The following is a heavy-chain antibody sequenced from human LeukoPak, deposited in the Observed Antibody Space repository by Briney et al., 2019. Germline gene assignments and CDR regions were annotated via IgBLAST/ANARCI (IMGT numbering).Heavy chain of an antibody. Sequence: GESLKISSKASGYSFTSYWIGWVRQMPGKGLEWIGIIYPGDSDTRYSPSFQGQVTISADKSISTAYLQWGSLKASDTAMYYCARGRIAAAGTDRRWFDPWGQGTLVTVSS. CDR1: GYSFTSYW. J-gene: IGHJ5*02. CDR2: IYPGDSDT. CDR3: ARGRIAAAGTDRRWFDP. V-gene: IGHV5-51*01. D-gene: IGHD6-13*01.